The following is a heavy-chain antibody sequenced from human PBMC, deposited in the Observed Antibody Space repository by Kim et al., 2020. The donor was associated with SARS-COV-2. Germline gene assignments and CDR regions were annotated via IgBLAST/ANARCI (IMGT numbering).Heavy chain of an antibody. Sequence: GGSLRLSCAASGFSVSTKYMTWVRQAPGKGLEWVSVIYSGDGTDYADSVKGRFIISSDNSKNTLFLQMNSLPAEDTAVYYCATDLPDPNYAYYYGLDVWGQGTSVTVSS. V-gene: IGHV3-53*01. J-gene: IGHJ6*02. CDR3: ATDLPDPNYAYYYGLDV. D-gene: IGHD3-16*01. CDR2: IYSGDGT. CDR1: GFSVSTKY.